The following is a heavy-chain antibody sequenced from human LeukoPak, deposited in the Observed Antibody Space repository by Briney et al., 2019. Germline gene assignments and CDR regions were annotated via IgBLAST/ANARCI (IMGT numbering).Heavy chain of an antibody. D-gene: IGHD3-16*01. V-gene: IGHV3-49*04. J-gene: IGHJ4*02. CDR2: IRSKAYGGTT. CDR1: GFTFGDYT. Sequence: GGSLRLSCTASGFTFGDYTMSWVRQAPGKGLEWVGFIRSKAYGGTTEYAASVKGRFTISRDDSKSIAYLQMNSLKTEDTAVYYCIRGRGGFDYWGQGTLVTVSS. CDR3: IRGRGGFDY.